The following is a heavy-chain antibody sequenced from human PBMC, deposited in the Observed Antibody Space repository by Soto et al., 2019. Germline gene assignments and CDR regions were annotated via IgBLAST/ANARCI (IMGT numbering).Heavy chain of an antibody. V-gene: IGHV4-59*12. Sequence: QVQLQESGPGLVRPSETLSLTCTVSSDSISRYYWIWIRQSPGKGLEWIGYTDYSGNTKYNPPLNSRVTLLGGTSKNLFAPGLSSLAAADTALYYCSRARGDPLFYLDYLGPGTLVTVSS. J-gene: IGHJ4*02. CDR1: SDSISRYY. CDR3: SRARGDPLFYLDY. D-gene: IGHD2-21*02. CDR2: TDYSGNT.